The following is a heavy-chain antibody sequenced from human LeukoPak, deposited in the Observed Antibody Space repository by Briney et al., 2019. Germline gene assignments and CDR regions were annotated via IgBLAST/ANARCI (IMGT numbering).Heavy chain of an antibody. Sequence: GGSLRLSCAASGFTFSSYGMHWVRQAPGKGLEWVAVIWYDGSNKYYADSVKGRFTISRDNSKNALYLQMNSLRAGDTAVYYCAVGYSYGIPQATPRGFDYWGQGTLVTVSS. CDR3: AVGYSYGIPQATPRGFDY. J-gene: IGHJ4*02. CDR2: IWYDGSNK. CDR1: GFTFSSYG. V-gene: IGHV3-33*01. D-gene: IGHD5-18*01.